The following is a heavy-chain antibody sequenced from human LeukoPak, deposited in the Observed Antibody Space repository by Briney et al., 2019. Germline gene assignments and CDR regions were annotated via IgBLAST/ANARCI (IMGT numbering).Heavy chain of an antibody. CDR3: ASIAAAGSLGAFDI. J-gene: IGHJ3*02. Sequence: GGSLRLSCAASGFTFSRYSMNWVRQAPGKGLEWLSSISSSSSFIYYADSVKGRFTISRDNAKNSLYLQMNSLRAEDTAVYYCASIAAAGSLGAFDIWGQGTMVTVSS. V-gene: IGHV3-21*01. CDR1: GFTFSRYS. D-gene: IGHD6-13*01. CDR2: ISSSSSFI.